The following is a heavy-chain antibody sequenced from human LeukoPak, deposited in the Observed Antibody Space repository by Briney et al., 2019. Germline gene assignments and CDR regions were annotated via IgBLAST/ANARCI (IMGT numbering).Heavy chain of an antibody. D-gene: IGHD3-3*01. CDR2: IIPIFGTA. CDR1: GGTFSSYA. CDR3: ARSGQYYDFWSGRFGYMDV. V-gene: IGHV1-69*05. Sequence: SVKVSCKASGGTFSSYAISWVRQAPGQGLEWRGRIIPIFGTANYAQEFQGRVTITTDESTSTAYMELSSLRSEDTAVYYCARSGQYYDFWSGRFGYMDVWGKGTMVTVSS. J-gene: IGHJ6*03.